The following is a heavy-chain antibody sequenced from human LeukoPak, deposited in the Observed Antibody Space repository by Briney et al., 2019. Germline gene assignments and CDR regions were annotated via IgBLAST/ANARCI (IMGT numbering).Heavy chain of an antibody. CDR2: IKQDGSEK. D-gene: IGHD3-10*01. CDR3: ARDHRGSGSRYYYYYMDV. V-gene: IGHV3-7*01. Sequence: QAGGSLRLSCVASGFTFSSRDWMTWVRQAPGKGLEWVANIKQDGSEKNYVDSVKGRFTISRDNAKNTLYLQMNSLRAEDTAVYYCARDHRGSGSRYYYYYMDVWGKGTTVTISS. CDR1: GFTFSSRDW. J-gene: IGHJ6*03.